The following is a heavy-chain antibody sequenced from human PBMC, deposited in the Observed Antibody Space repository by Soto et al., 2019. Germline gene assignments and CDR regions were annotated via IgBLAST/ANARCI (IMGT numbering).Heavy chain of an antibody. CDR1: GFTFSRYA. D-gene: IGHD2-15*01. CDR3: AGVSPAHGQAGLDV. CDR2: ISSGSGTI. J-gene: IGHJ6*01. Sequence: GGSLRLSCAASGFTFSRYAMNWVGQAPRKGLELVSYISSGSGTIYYADSVKGRFTISRDNAKNSLYLQMNSLRAEDTAVYYCAGVSPAHGQAGLDVGGQETTV. V-gene: IGHV3-48*01.